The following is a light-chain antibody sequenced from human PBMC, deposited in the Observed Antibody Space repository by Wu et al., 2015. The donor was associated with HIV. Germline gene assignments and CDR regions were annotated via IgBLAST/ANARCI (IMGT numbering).Light chain of an antibody. J-gene: IGKJ2*01. CDR2: EAS. V-gene: IGKV3-20*01. CDR3: QQYGGSPGRYT. CDR1: QSVINRY. Sequence: EIVLTQSPGTLSLSPGERATLSCRASQSVINRYLAWYQQKPGQAPRLLIYEASIRVTGTPDRFSGSGSGTDFTLSISRLEPDDFAVYYCQQYGGSPGRYTFGQGTKLEIK.